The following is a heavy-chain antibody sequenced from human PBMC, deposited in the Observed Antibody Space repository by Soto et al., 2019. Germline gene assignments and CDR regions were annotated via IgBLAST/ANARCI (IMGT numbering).Heavy chain of an antibody. CDR2: TKNKANSYTT. CDR1: GFTFSDRY. J-gene: IGHJ4*02. Sequence: GGSLRLSCAASGFTFSDRYMDWVRQAPGKGLEWVGRTKNKANSYTTEYAAPVKGRFTISRDDSRNSVYLQMNSLKTDDTAVYYCTIEGAYPGPDFDYWGQGTLVTVSS. D-gene: IGHD3-16*01. V-gene: IGHV3-72*01. CDR3: TIEGAYPGPDFDY.